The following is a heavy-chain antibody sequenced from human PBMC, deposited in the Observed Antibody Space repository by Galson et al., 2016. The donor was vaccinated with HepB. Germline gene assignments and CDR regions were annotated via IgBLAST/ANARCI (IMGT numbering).Heavy chain of an antibody. D-gene: IGHD4-17*01. CDR1: GFIFSNYW. J-gene: IGHJ3*02. CDR3: ARESPTTAGAFDI. V-gene: IGHV3-74*01. Sequence: SLRLSCAASGFIFSNYWMHWVRQAPGQGLVWVSRIHSDGSTTSYADSVQGRFTVSRDNAKNTLYMQMNSLRAEDTAVYYCARESPTTAGAFDIWGQGTMVTVSS. CDR2: IHSDGSTT.